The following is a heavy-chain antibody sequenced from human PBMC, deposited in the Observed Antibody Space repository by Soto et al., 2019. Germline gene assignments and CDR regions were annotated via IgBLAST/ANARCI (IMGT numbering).Heavy chain of an antibody. CDR1: GGSISSSSYY. Sequence: QLQLQESGPGLVKPSETLSLTCTVSGGSISSSSYYWGWIRQPPGKGLEWIGSIYYSGSTYYNPSLKSRVTISVDTSKNQFSLKLSSVTAADTAVYYCARQEYYGSGSYYTFDYWGQGTLVTVSS. J-gene: IGHJ4*02. CDR3: ARQEYYGSGSYYTFDY. CDR2: IYYSGST. D-gene: IGHD3-10*01. V-gene: IGHV4-39*01.